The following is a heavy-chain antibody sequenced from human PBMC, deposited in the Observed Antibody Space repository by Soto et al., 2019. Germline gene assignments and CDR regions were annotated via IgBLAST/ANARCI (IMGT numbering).Heavy chain of an antibody. Sequence: GGSLRLSCAASEFTFSDSWMHWVRQAPGKGLVWVSRIKSDGSSTTSADSVKGRFTISNDNAKNTLFLQMSRLTVEDTAVYYCARGAYDVGSGSHPYYYYGLGVGGQGTTVTVSS. CDR3: ARGAYDVGSGSHPYYYYGLGV. CDR2: IKSDGSST. V-gene: IGHV3-74*01. J-gene: IGHJ6*02. CDR1: EFTFSDSW. D-gene: IGHD3-3*01.